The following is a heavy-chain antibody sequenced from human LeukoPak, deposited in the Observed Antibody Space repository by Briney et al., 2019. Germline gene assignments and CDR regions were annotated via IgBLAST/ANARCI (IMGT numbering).Heavy chain of an antibody. J-gene: IGHJ4*02. CDR1: GGSISSYY. Sequence: SETLSLTCTVSGGSISSYYWSWIRQPPGEGLEWIGYIYYSGSTNYNPSLKSRVTISVDTSKNQFSLKLSSVTAADTAVYYCARQTAGIALDYWGQGTLVTVSS. V-gene: IGHV4-59*08. CDR3: ARQTAGIALDY. CDR2: IYYSGST. D-gene: IGHD6-13*01.